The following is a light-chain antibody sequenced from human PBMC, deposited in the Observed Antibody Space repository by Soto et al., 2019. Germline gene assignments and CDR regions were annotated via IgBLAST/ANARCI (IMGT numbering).Light chain of an antibody. Sequence: EIVLTQSPGTLSLSPGERASLSCRASQRISSGYLAWYQQKPGQAPRLLIYGASNRATDIPDRFSGRGSGTDFTLTISRLEPEDVAVYDCQQYGSSTQSSTFGQGTRLEIK. J-gene: IGKJ5*01. V-gene: IGKV3-20*01. CDR2: GAS. CDR3: QQYGSSTQSST. CDR1: QRISSGY.